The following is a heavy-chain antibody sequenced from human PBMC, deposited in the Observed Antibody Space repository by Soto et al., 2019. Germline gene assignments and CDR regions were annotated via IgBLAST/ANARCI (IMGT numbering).Heavy chain of an antibody. CDR2: INPGDRST. CDR3: AREGYPFDY. D-gene: IGHD5-12*01. Sequence: GASVKVSCKASGYTFAIYFMHWVRQAPGQGLEWMGVINPGDRSTFYTQHFQGRVTMTRDTSTSTVYMELSSLRSEDTAVYYCAREGYPFDYWGQGTLVTVSS. V-gene: IGHV1-46*01. J-gene: IGHJ4*02. CDR1: GYTFAIYF.